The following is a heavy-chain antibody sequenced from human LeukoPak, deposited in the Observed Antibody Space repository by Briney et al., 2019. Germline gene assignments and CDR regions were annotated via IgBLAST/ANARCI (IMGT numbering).Heavy chain of an antibody. CDR1: GGSISSSSYY. CDR2: IYYSGNT. J-gene: IGHJ3*02. CDR3: AAYGGDSLGAFDI. Sequence: SETLSLTCTVSGGSISSSSYYWGWIRQPPGKGLEWIGSIYYSGNTYYNPSLKSRVTISVDTSKNQFSLKLSSVTAADTAVYYCAAYGGDSLGAFDIRGQGTMVTVSS. D-gene: IGHD4-23*01. V-gene: IGHV4-39*01.